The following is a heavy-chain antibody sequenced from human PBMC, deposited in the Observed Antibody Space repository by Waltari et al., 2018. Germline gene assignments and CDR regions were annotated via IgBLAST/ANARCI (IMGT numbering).Heavy chain of an antibody. V-gene: IGHV3-7*01. Sequence: EVQLVESGGGLVQPGGSLRLSCAASGFTFSIYWMSWVRQAPGKGLEWVAKITQDGSEKYYVDSVMSRFTTSRDNAKNSLYLQMTSLRAEETAVYYCARDSGIVGATIWWYFDLWGRGTLVTVSS. CDR2: ITQDGSEK. CDR3: ARDSGIVGATIWWYFDL. D-gene: IGHD1-26*01. J-gene: IGHJ2*01. CDR1: GFTFSIYW.